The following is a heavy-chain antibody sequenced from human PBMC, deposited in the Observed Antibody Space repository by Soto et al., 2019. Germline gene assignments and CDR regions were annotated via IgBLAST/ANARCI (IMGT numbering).Heavy chain of an antibody. CDR1: GYTFTNYY. V-gene: IGHV1-46*01. CDR3: ASDRVDGSGGNCWRSVEDT. Sequence: QVQLVQSGAEVKKPGASVKVSCKASGYTFTNYYMHWVRQAPGQGLEWMGIIDPSGGGTSYAQKSQGRLTMAREPSRSTVYRQLSTLRSEATAVYYCASDRVDGSGGNCWRSVEDTWGQGTLVTVSS. D-gene: IGHD2-15*01. CDR2: IDPSGGGT. J-gene: IGHJ5*02.